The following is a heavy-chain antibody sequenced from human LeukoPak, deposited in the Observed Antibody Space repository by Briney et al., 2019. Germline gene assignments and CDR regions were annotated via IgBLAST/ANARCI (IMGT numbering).Heavy chain of an antibody. CDR3: AKHRRARPPEPFDY. CDR2: IGGGGSGT. V-gene: IGHV3-23*01. CDR1: GFTVSSNF. J-gene: IGHJ4*02. D-gene: IGHD3-10*01. Sequence: GGSLRLSCAASGFTVSSNFMSWVRQAPGKGLEWVSDIGGGGSGTHYTDSVKGRFTISRDNSKNTLYLQMNSLRAEDTAIYYCAKHRRARPPEPFDYWGQGTLVTVSS.